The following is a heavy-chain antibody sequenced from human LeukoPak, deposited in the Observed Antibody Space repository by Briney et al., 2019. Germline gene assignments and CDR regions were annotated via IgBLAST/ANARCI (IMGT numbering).Heavy chain of an antibody. CDR1: GYILTELS. J-gene: IGHJ1*01. V-gene: IGHV1-24*01. CDR3: ATHSSAYYYVNPLWQH. D-gene: IGHD3-22*01. CDR2: FDPEDGET. Sequence: ASVKVSCKVYGYILTELSMHWVRQAPGKGLEWMGGFDPEDGETIYAQKFQGRFTMTEDTSTDTAYMELSSLRSEDTAVYYCATHSSAYYYVNPLWQHWGQGTLVTVSS.